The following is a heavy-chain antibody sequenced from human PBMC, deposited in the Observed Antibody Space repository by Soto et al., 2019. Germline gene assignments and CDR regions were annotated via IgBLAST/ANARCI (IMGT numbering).Heavy chain of an antibody. Sequence: SVKVSCKASGGTFSSYAISWVRQAPGQGLEWMGGIIPIFGTANYAQNLQGRVTITADESTSTTYMELSGLRSDDTAVYYCARGYFDFWRGYSWGQGTLVTVSS. CDR1: GGTFSSYA. CDR2: IIPIFGTA. J-gene: IGHJ5*02. V-gene: IGHV1-69*13. D-gene: IGHD3-3*01. CDR3: ARGYFDFWRGYS.